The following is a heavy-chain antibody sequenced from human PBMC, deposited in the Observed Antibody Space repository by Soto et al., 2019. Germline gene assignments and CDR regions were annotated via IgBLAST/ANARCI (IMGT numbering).Heavy chain of an antibody. Sequence: HSLTCSNSGVYSSSYYGSWIRPPAGKGLEWIGRIYTSGSTNYNPSLKSRVTMSVDTSKNQFSLKLSSVTAADTAVYYCARDLLEWGGYYYYYYGMDVWGQGTTVPVSS. D-gene: IGHD3-3*01. CDR2: IYTSGST. CDR1: GVYSSSYY. J-gene: IGHJ6*02. CDR3: ARDLLEWGGYYYYYYGMDV. V-gene: IGHV4-4*07.